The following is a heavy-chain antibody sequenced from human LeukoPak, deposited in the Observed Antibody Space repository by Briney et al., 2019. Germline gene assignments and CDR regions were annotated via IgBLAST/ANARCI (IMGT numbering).Heavy chain of an antibody. J-gene: IGHJ5*02. D-gene: IGHD3-9*01. CDR1: GGSISSYY. Sequence: SETLSLTCTVSGGSISSYYWSWIRQPPGKGLEWIGYIYYSGSTNYNPSLKSRVTISVDTSKNQFSLKLSSVTAADTAVYYCARSSAPYYDIGSWFDPWGQGTLVTVSS. CDR3: ARSSAPYYDIGSWFDP. CDR2: IYYSGST. V-gene: IGHV4-59*01.